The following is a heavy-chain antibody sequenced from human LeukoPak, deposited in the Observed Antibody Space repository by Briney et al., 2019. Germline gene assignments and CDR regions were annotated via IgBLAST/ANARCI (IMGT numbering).Heavy chain of an antibody. CDR3: ARADSSGLYGMDV. Sequence: SETLSLTCTVSGGSISSSDYYWSWIRQPPGKGLEWIGYIYYSGSTYYNPSLKSRVTISVDTSKNQFSLKLSSVTAADTAVYYCARADSSGLYGMDVWGQGTTVTVSS. CDR2: IYYSGST. CDR1: GGSISSSDYY. V-gene: IGHV4-30-4*01. J-gene: IGHJ6*02. D-gene: IGHD3-22*01.